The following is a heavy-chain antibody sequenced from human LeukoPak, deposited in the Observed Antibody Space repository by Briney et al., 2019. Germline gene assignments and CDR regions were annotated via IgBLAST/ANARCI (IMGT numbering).Heavy chain of an antibody. D-gene: IGHD6-13*01. J-gene: IGHJ4*02. CDR2: IKSKTGGGTT. Sequence: GGSLRLSCAASGFTFSNAWMSWVRQAPGKGLEWVGRIKSKTGGGTTDYAAPVKGRFTISRDDSKNTLYLQMNSLKTEDTAVYYCTTAGRNGPLTYSSSWYGVWGQGTLVTVSS. CDR3: TTAGRNGPLTYSSSWYGV. CDR1: GFTFSNAW. V-gene: IGHV3-15*01.